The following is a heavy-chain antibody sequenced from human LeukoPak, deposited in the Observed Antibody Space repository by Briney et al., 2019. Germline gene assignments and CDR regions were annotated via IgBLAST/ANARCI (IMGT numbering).Heavy chain of an antibody. J-gene: IGHJ4*02. D-gene: IGHD4-17*01. CDR3: ARGKQTWVYGDYPDY. CDR1: GGTFSSYA. CDR2: ISAYNGNT. Sequence: GASVKVSCKASGGTFSSYAISWVRQAPGQGLEWMGWISAYNGNTNYAQKLQGRVTMTTDTSTSTAYMELRSLRSDDTAVYYCARGKQTWVYGDYPDYWGQGTLVTVSS. V-gene: IGHV1-18*01.